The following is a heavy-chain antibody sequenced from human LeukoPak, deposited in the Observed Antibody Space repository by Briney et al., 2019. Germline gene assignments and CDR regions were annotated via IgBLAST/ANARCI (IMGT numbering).Heavy chain of an antibody. CDR3: HPLAYVTN. CDR2: IKDDGSTT. V-gene: IGHV3-74*01. J-gene: IGHJ4*02. CDR1: GFTFGSRW. Sequence: PGGPLRLSCAVLGFTFGSRWMHWVRQAPGQGLVWVALIKDDGSTTNYADSVKGRFTASRDDAKNTVYLQMSSLRAEDTAVYYCHPLAYVTNWGQGTLVTVSS. D-gene: IGHD2-8*01.